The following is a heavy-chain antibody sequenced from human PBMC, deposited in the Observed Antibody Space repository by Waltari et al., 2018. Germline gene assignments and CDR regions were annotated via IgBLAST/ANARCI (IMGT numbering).Heavy chain of an antibody. J-gene: IGHJ6*02. CDR3: ALDTGALWMDV. Sequence: QVQLVQPGAEVKKPGASVKISCKTSEYTFTSSYIHWVRQAPGQGLEWMGIINPRGGSTIYAQKFQGRVTMTRDTSTSTVYMELSSLRSDDTAVYYCALDTGALWMDVWGQGTTVTVSS. V-gene: IGHV1-46*01. CDR2: INPRGGST. D-gene: IGHD2-21*01. CDR1: EYTFTSSY.